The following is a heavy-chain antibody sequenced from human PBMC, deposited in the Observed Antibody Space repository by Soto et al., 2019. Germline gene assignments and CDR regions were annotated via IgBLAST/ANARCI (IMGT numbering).Heavy chain of an antibody. J-gene: IGHJ5*02. CDR3: ARAKGYYRDFDP. CDR2: IIPIFGTA. CDR1: GGTFSSYA. D-gene: IGHD3-10*01. V-gene: IGHV1-69*13. Sequence: ASVKVSCKASGGTFSSYAISWVRQAPGQGLEWMGGIIPIFGTANYAQKFQGRVTITADESTSTAYMELSSLRSEDTAVYYCARAKGYYRDFDPWGQGTLVTVSS.